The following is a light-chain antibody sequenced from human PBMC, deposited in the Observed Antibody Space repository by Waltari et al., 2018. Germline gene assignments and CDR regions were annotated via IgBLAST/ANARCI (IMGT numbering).Light chain of an antibody. Sequence: QSALTQPPSASGSPGQSVTIPCPGTSSAVGGYTYVSWYQQHPGKAPKLMIYEVSQRPSGVPDRFSGSKSGDTASLTVSGLQAEDEADYYCSSFAGTNNFVVFGGGTKLTV. CDR1: SSAVGGYTY. J-gene: IGLJ2*01. CDR2: EVS. V-gene: IGLV2-8*01. CDR3: SSFAGTNNFVV.